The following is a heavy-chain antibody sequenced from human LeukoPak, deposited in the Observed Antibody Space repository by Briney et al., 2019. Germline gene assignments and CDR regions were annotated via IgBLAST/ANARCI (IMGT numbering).Heavy chain of an antibody. J-gene: IGHJ4*02. V-gene: IGHV1-8*01. CDR2: MNPNSSNT. CDR1: GYTFTSYD. D-gene: IGHD3-22*01. Sequence: ASVKVSCKASGYTFTSYDINWVRQAPGQGLEWMGWMNPNSSNTGYAQKFQDRVTMTRNTYIGTAYMELSSLRSEDTAVYYCARPISIYDSSGYYPLDYWGQGTLVTVSS. CDR3: ARPISIYDSSGYYPLDY.